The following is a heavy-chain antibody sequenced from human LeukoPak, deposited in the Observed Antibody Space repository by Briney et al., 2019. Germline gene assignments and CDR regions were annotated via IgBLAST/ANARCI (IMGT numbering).Heavy chain of an antibody. J-gene: IGHJ4*02. Sequence: SVKVSCKASGYTFTSYAMNWVRQAPGQGLEWMGGIIPIFGTANYAQKFQGRVTITADESTSTAYMELSSLRSEDTAVYYCALSDSSGYYGDYWGQGTLVTVSS. CDR2: IIPIFGTA. CDR3: ALSDSSGYYGDY. CDR1: GYTFTSYA. V-gene: IGHV1-69*13. D-gene: IGHD3-22*01.